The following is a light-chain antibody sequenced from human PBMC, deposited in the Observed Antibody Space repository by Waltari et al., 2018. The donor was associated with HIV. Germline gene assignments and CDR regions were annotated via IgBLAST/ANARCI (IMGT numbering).Light chain of an antibody. V-gene: IGLV1-47*01. CDR3: GVWDDNLRGV. Sequence: QAVLTQPPSASASSGQKITISCSGGDSNVGSHHVYWYHQFPGGAPKLLLYKNNQRSSGVPDRFSGSKSGTSASLTISGLRSEDEGIYFCGVWDDNLRGVFGGGTRLTVL. J-gene: IGLJ2*01. CDR1: DSNVGSHH. CDR2: KNN.